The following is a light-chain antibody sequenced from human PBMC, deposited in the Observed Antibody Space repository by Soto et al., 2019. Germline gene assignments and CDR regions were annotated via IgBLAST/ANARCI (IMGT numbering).Light chain of an antibody. J-gene: IGKJ4*01. CDR3: QQYGSSPPLT. CDR2: GAS. V-gene: IGKV3-20*01. CDR1: QSVSSSY. Sequence: EIVLTQSPGTLYLSPGERATLSCRASQSVSSSYLAWYQQKPGQAPRLLIYGASSRATGIPDRFSGSGSGTDFTLTISILEPEDFAVYYCQQYGSSPPLTFGGGTKVDIK.